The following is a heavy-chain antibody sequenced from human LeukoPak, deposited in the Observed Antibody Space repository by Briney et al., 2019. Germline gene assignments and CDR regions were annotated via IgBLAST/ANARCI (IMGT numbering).Heavy chain of an antibody. D-gene: IGHD5-18*01. J-gene: IGHJ4*02. CDR1: GGSISTYY. CDR3: ARSRGYSYGTTFLDY. Sequence: SETLSLTCTVSGGSISTYYWSWIRQPPGKGLEWIGCIYYSGSISYNPSLKSRVTISVDTSKNQFSLKLSSVTAADTAVYYCARSRGYSYGTTFLDYWGQGTLVTVSS. V-gene: IGHV4-59*08. CDR2: IYYSGSI.